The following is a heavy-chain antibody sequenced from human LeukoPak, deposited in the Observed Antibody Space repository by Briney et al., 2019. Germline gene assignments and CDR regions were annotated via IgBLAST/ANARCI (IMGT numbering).Heavy chain of an antibody. CDR1: GFTFSSYE. V-gene: IGHV3-48*01. J-gene: IGHJ4*02. Sequence: GGSLRLSCAASGFTFSSYEMNWVRQAPGKGLEWISYISSSSSTIYYADSVKGRFTISRDNAKNSLYLQMNTLRAEDTAVYYCARLPRSGYLDYWGQGTLVTVSS. CDR2: ISSSSSTI. CDR3: ARLPRSGYLDY. D-gene: IGHD3-22*01.